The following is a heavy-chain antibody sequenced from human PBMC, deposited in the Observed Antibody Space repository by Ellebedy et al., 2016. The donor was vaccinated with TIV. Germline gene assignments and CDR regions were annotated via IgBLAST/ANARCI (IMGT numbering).Heavy chain of an antibody. CDR1: GGSISSYY. V-gene: IGHV4-4*07. CDR3: ARDSVLHYDILTGYYKEYYYYGMDV. CDR2: IYTSGST. D-gene: IGHD3-9*01. Sequence: SETLSLTXTVSGGSISSYYWSWIRQPAGKGLEWIGRIYTSGSTNYNPSLKSRVTMSVDTSKNQFSLKLSSVTAADTAVYYCARDSVLHYDILTGYYKEYYYYGMDVWGQGTTVTVSS. J-gene: IGHJ6*02.